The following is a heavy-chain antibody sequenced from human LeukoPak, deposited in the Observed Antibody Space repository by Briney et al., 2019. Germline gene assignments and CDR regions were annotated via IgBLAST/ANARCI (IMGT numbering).Heavy chain of an antibody. D-gene: IGHD2-15*01. V-gene: IGHV3-74*01. J-gene: IGHJ4*02. CDR3: ASGFCSGGSCHTTNSPFDY. Sequence: GGPLRLSCAASGFTFSSFWMHWVRQAPGRGLVWVSRINSDASSITYADSVKGRFTISRDNAKNTLYLQMNSLRAEDTAVYYCASGFCSGGSCHTTNSPFDYWGQGTLVTVSS. CDR2: INSDASSI. CDR1: GFTFSSFW.